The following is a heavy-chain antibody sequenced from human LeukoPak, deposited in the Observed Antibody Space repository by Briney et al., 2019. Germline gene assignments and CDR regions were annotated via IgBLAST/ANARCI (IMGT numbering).Heavy chain of an antibody. D-gene: IGHD3-9*01. V-gene: IGHV1-18*01. Sequence: ASVKVSCKASGGTFSSYAISWVRQAPGQGLEWMGWISGYNGNTNYAQKLQGRVTMTTDTSTSTAYMELRSLRSDDTAVYFCARGPYFPYYFDYWGQGTLVTVSS. J-gene: IGHJ4*02. CDR1: GGTFSSYA. CDR2: ISGYNGNT. CDR3: ARGPYFPYYFDY.